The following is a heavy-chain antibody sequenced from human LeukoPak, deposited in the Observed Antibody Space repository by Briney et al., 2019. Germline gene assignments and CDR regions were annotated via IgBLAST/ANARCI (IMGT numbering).Heavy chain of an antibody. J-gene: IGHJ4*02. D-gene: IGHD3-22*01. CDR2: MNPNSGNT. Sequence: ASVKVSCKASGYTFTSYDINWVRQATGQGLEWMGWMNPNSGNTGYAQKFQGRVTMTRNTSISTAYMELSSLRSEDTAVYYCARGRRSGSSGYYAGDYWGQGTLVTVSS. CDR1: GYTFTSYD. CDR3: ARGRRSGSSGYYAGDY. V-gene: IGHV1-8*01.